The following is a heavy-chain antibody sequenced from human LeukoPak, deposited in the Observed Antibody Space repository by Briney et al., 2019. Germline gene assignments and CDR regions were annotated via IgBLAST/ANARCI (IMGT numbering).Heavy chain of an antibody. CDR2: IRYDGSNK. V-gene: IGHV3-30*02. J-gene: IGHJ4*02. CDR3: ALDMTRDY. D-gene: IGHD3-9*01. Sequence: GGSLRLSCAASGFTFSSYGMHWVRQAPGRGLEWVAFIRYDGSNKYYADSMKGRFTISRDNSKNTLYLQMNSLRAEDTAVYYCALDMTRDYWGQGTLVTVSS. CDR1: GFTFSSYG.